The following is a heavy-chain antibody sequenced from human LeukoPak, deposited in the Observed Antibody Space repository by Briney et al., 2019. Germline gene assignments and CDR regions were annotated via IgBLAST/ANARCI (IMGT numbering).Heavy chain of an antibody. J-gene: IGHJ4*02. V-gene: IGHV4-4*07. CDR2: ISSNGNT. D-gene: IGHD3-9*01. CDR3: ARANYEILTGNYAFDY. Sequence: SETLSLTCTVSGGSMSTYYWSWIRQSAGKGLEWIGRISSNGNTNDNPSLKGRVTMSLDTSKNQFSLELSSVTAADTALYYCARANYEILTGNYAFDYWGQGSLVTVSS. CDR1: GGSMSTYY.